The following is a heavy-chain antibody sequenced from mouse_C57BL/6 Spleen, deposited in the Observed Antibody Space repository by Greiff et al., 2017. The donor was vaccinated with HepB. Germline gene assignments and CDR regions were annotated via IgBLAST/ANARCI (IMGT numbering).Heavy chain of an antibody. J-gene: IGHJ4*01. V-gene: IGHV5-6*01. CDR3: ARQGSIYYGNYDAMDY. CDR1: GFTFSSYG. CDR2: ISSGGSYT. D-gene: IGHD2-1*01. Sequence: EVQLKESGGDLVKPGGSLKLSCAASGFTFSSYGMSWVRQTPDKRLEWVATISSGGSYTYYPDSVKGRFTISRDNAKNTLYLQMSSLKSEDTAMYYCARQGSIYYGNYDAMDYWGQGTSVTVSS.